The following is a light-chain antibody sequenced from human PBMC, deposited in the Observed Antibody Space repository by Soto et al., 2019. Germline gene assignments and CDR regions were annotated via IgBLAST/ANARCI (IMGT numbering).Light chain of an antibody. CDR1: SSDVGGYNL. CDR2: EGT. J-gene: IGLJ1*01. CDR3: WSYGGGNSYV. Sequence: QSALTQPASVSGAPGQSITISCTGTSSDVGGYNLVSWYQHHPGKAPKLMIYEGTTRPSGISNRFSGSKSGNTASLTISGLQAEDEADYYCWSYGGGNSYVFGSGTKLTVL. V-gene: IGLV2-23*01.